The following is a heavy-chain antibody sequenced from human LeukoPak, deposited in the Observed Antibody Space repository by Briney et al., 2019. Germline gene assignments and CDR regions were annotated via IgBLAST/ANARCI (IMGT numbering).Heavy chain of an antibody. Sequence: GGSLRLSCAASGFTFSDYYMSWIRQAPGKGVEGVSYISSSGSTIYYADSVKGRFTISRDNAKNSLYLQMNSLRAEDTAVYYCAREWEPGLPDAFDIWGQGTMVTVSS. D-gene: IGHD1-14*01. CDR1: GFTFSDYY. V-gene: IGHV3-11*01. CDR2: ISSSGSTI. CDR3: AREWEPGLPDAFDI. J-gene: IGHJ3*02.